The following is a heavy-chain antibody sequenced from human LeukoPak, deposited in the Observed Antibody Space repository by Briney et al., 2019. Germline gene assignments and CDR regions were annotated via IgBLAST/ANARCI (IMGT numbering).Heavy chain of an antibody. D-gene: IGHD6-19*01. Sequence: GGSLRLSCAASGFTFSTYAMTWVRQAPGRGLEWVSTISGSGDNTYYADSLKGRFTISRDNSKNTLYLQMNSLRAEDTALYYCAKDSKGYSSGWDLDYWGQGTLVTVSS. J-gene: IGHJ4*02. CDR1: GFTFSTYA. V-gene: IGHV3-23*01. CDR2: ISGSGDNT. CDR3: AKDSKGYSSGWDLDY.